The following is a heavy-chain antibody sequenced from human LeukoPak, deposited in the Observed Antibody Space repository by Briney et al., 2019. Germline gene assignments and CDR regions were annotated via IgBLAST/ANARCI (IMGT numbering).Heavy chain of an antibody. CDR2: IYTSGST. V-gene: IGHV4-59*10. CDR3: ARALWGYSSYYFDY. J-gene: IGHJ4*02. D-gene: IGHD6-19*01. Sequence: SETLSLSCAVSGGSISSYYWSWIRHPAGKGLGWIGRIYTSGSTNYNTALKSRVTMSVDTAKIHFSLKLSSVTAADTAVYYCARALWGYSSYYFDYWGQGTLVLVSA. CDR1: GGSISSYY.